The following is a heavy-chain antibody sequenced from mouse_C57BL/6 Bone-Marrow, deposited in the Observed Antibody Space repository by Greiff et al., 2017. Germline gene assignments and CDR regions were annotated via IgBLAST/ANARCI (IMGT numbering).Heavy chain of an antibody. D-gene: IGHD1-1*01. CDR1: GFTFSDFY. CDR3: ATAHYGSSYERYFDV. CDR2: SRNKANDYTT. J-gene: IGHJ1*03. V-gene: IGHV7-1*01. Sequence: EVMLVESGGGLVQSGRSLRLSCATSGFTFSDFYMEWVRQAPGKGLEWIAASRNKANDYTTEYSASVKGRFIVSRDASQSILYLQMNALRAEDTAIYYCATAHYGSSYERYFDVWGTGTTVTVSS.